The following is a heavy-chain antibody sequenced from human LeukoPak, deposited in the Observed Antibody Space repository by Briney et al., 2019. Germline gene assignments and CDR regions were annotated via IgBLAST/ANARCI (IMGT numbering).Heavy chain of an antibody. CDR1: GFTFSDYY. Sequence: GGSLRLSCAASGFTFSDYYMSWIRQAPGKGLEWVSYISSSGSTKYYADSVKGRFTISRDNAKNSLYLQMNSLRAEDTAVYYCASTISRYYFDYWGQGTLVTVSS. J-gene: IGHJ4*02. D-gene: IGHD5-24*01. V-gene: IGHV3-11*01. CDR3: ASTISRYYFDY. CDR2: ISSSGSTK.